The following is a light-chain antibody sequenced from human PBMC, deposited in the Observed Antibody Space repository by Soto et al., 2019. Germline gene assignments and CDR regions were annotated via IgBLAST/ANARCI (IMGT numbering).Light chain of an antibody. CDR3: QQYGISPTCT. CDR1: QSVASHY. J-gene: IGKJ1*01. Sequence: EVVLTQSPGTLSLSPGERATLSCRASQSVASHYLAWYQQRPGQAPRLLIYGASTRANGIPDRFSGSGSGTDFTLTISKLDPDDFAVYYCQQYGISPTCTFGQGTKVEI. CDR2: GAS. V-gene: IGKV3-20*01.